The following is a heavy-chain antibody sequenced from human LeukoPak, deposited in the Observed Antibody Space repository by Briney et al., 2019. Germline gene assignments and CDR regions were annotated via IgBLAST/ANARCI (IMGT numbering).Heavy chain of an antibody. J-gene: IGHJ5*02. CDR2: IIPIFGIA. Sequence: GASVKVSCKASGGTFSSYAISWARQAPGQGLEWMGRIIPIFGIANYAQKFQGRVTITADKSTSTAYMELSSLRSEDTAVYYCARERGIVVVPAATPNWFDPWGQGTLVTVSS. CDR3: ARERGIVVVPAATPNWFDP. V-gene: IGHV1-69*04. D-gene: IGHD2-2*01. CDR1: GGTFSSYA.